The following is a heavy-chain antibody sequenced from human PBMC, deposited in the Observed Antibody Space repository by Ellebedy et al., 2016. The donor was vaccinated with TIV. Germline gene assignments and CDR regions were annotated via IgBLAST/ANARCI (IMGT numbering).Heavy chain of an antibody. CDR1: GFTFSSYS. Sequence: GGSLRLSXAASGFTFSSYSMNWVRQAPGKGLEWVSSISSSSSYIYYADSVKGRFTISRDNAKNSLYLQMNSLRAEDTAVYYCARDGSGVIITNNYFDYWGQGTLVTVSS. V-gene: IGHV3-21*01. CDR2: ISSSSSYI. J-gene: IGHJ4*02. D-gene: IGHD3-10*01. CDR3: ARDGSGVIITNNYFDY.